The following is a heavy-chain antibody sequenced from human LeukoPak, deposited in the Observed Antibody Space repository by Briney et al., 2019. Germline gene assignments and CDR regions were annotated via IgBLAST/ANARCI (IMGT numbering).Heavy chain of an antibody. CDR3: ARERRRRDGYNFDYFDY. J-gene: IGHJ4*02. D-gene: IGHD5-24*01. Sequence: AGGSLRLSCAASGFTFSSYSMNWVRQAPGKGLEWVSSISSSSSYIYYADSVKGRFTISRDNAKNSLYLQMNSLRAEDTAVYYCARERRRRDGYNFDYFDYWGQGTLVTVSS. CDR2: ISSSSSYI. CDR1: GFTFSSYS. V-gene: IGHV3-21*01.